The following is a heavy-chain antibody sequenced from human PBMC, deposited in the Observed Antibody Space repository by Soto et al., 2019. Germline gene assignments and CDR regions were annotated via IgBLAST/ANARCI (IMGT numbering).Heavy chain of an antibody. CDR3: AKDRDSSGWSSWFDP. V-gene: IGHV3-7*03. Sequence: GVLRLSCAASGFTFSYYWMSWVRQAPGKGLEWVANIKQDGSEKYYVDSVKGRFTISRDNAKNSLYLQMNSLRAEDTAVYYCAKDRDSSGWSSWFDPWGQGTLVTVSS. CDR2: IKQDGSEK. CDR1: GFTFSYYW. J-gene: IGHJ5*02. D-gene: IGHD6-19*01.